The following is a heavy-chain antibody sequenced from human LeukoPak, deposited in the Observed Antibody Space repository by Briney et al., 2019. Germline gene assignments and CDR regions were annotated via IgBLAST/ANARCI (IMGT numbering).Heavy chain of an antibody. J-gene: IGHJ5*01. CDR1: GFIFSDYN. V-gene: IGHV3-48*04. D-gene: IGHD3-22*01. CDR2: IDSSSSTI. Sequence: GGSLRLSCEASGFIFSDYNMNWVRQAPGKGLEWLSYIDSSSSTIYYADSVKGRFAISRDNAKNSLYLQMDSLRAEDTALYYCARDRRRGPNYEINWFDFWGQGTLVTVS. CDR3: ARDRRRGPNYEINWFDF.